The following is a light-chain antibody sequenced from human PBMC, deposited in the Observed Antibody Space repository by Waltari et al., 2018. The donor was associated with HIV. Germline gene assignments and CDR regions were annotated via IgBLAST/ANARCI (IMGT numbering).Light chain of an antibody. Sequence: QSVLTQPPSASGTPGQRVTISCSGSSSNIGSNTVNWYQQRPGTAPKLLIYSNNQRPSGVPDRVSGSKAGPSASLAIRGLQSEDEADYYCAAWDDSLNGVVFGGGTKLTVL. CDR3: AAWDDSLNGVV. CDR1: SSNIGSNT. CDR2: SNN. V-gene: IGLV1-44*01. J-gene: IGLJ2*01.